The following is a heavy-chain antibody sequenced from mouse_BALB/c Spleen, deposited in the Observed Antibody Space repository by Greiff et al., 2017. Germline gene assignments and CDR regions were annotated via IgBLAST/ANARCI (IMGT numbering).Heavy chain of an antibody. CDR2: IDPANGYT. Sequence: VQLMESGAELVKPGASVKLSCTASGFNIKDTYMHWVKQRPEQGLEWIGRIDPANGYTKYAPKFQGKATITADTSSNTAYLQLSSLTSEDTAVYYGAREYHLSSAMDYWGQGTSVTVSS. CDR3: AREYHLSSAMDY. J-gene: IGHJ4*01. V-gene: IGHV14-3*02. D-gene: IGHD5-2*01. CDR1: GFNIKDTY.